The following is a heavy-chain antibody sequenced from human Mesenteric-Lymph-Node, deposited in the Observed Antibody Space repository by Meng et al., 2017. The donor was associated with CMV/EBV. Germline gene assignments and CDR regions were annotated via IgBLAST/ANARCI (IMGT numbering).Heavy chain of an antibody. V-gene: IGHV4-61*02. CDR3: ARASCSGCTCYDPVFYFDY. D-gene: IGHD2-15*01. CDR2: IYTTGST. Sequence: QVQLQESGPGLVKPSPTLSLTCTVPGAAIRSGNNYWSWIRQPAGKGLEWIGRIYTTGSTSYNPSLKSRVTISVDTSKNQFSLTFRSVTAADTAMYYCARASCSGCTCYDPVFYFDYWGRGTLVTVSS. CDR1: GAAIRSGNNY. J-gene: IGHJ4*02.